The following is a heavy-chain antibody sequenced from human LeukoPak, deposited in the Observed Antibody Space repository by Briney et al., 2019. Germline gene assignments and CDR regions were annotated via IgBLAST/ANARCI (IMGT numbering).Heavy chain of an antibody. CDR3: ASTSMITFGGVIGIFDY. D-gene: IGHD3-16*02. Sequence: GGSLRLSCAASGFTFSSYGMHWVRQAPGKGLEWVAFIRYDGSNKYYADSVKGRFTISRDNSKNTLYLQMNSLRAEDTAVYYCASTSMITFGGVIGIFDYWGQGTLVTVSS. V-gene: IGHV3-30*02. CDR1: GFTFSSYG. J-gene: IGHJ4*02. CDR2: IRYDGSNK.